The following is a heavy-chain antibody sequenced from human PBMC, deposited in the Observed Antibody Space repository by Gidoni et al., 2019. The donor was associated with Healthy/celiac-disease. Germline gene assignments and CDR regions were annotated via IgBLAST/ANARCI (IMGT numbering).Heavy chain of an antibody. CDR3: AKDKWGSGWYGMDV. Sequence: EVQLVESGGGLVQPGRSLRLSCAASGFTFDDYAMHWVRQAPGKGLEWVSGISWNSGSIGYADSVKGRFTISRDNAKNSLYLQMNSLRAEDTALYYCAKDKWGSGWYGMDVWGQGTTVTVSS. J-gene: IGHJ6*02. CDR1: GFTFDDYA. V-gene: IGHV3-9*01. D-gene: IGHD6-19*01. CDR2: ISWNSGSI.